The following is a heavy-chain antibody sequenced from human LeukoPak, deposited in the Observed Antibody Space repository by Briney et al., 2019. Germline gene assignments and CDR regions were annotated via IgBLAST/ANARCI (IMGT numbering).Heavy chain of an antibody. D-gene: IGHD6-19*01. Sequence: PSETLSLTCTVSGGSISSGGYYWSWIRQHPGKGLEWIGYIYYSGSTYYNPSLKSRVTISVDTSKNQFSLKLSSVTAADTAVYYCARTDIAVAGTIYYWGQGTLVTVSS. CDR2: IYYSGST. CDR1: GGSISSGGYY. CDR3: ARTDIAVAGTIYY. J-gene: IGHJ4*02. V-gene: IGHV4-31*03.